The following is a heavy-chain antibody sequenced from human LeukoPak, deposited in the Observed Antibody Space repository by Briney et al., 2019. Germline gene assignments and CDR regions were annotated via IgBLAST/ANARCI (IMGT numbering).Heavy chain of an antibody. CDR1: GVSISSYY. Sequence: SETLSLTCTASGVSISSYYWSWIRQPPGKGLEWIGYIYYSGSTNYNPYLKSRVTISVETSKNQFSLKLSSVTAADTAVYYCARHARRYDILTGYYALGMDVWGQGTTVTVSS. J-gene: IGHJ6*02. D-gene: IGHD3-9*01. CDR3: ARHARRYDILTGYYALGMDV. V-gene: IGHV4-59*08. CDR2: IYYSGST.